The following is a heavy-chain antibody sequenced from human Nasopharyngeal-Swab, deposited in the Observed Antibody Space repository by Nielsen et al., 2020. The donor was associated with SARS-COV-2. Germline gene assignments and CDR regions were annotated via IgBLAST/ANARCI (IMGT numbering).Heavy chain of an antibody. V-gene: IGHV4-34*01. D-gene: IGHD3-22*01. CDR2: INHSGTT. Sequence: SETLSLTCAVYGGSFSGYYWSWIRQPPGKGREWIGEINHSGTTSYNPSLKSRVTISSDTSKNQFPLKLSSVTAADTAVYYCARGHRSISMIVVVIATAHFYFDSWGRGTLVTVTS. CDR3: ARGHRSISMIVVVIATAHFYFDS. CDR1: GGSFSGYY. J-gene: IGHJ4*02.